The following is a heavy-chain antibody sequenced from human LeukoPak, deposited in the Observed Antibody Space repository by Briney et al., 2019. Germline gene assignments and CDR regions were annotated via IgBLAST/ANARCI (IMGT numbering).Heavy chain of an antibody. CDR1: GFTFSSYW. J-gene: IGHJ6*02. CDR3: ARDLGNERYSYGDYYYCGMDV. V-gene: IGHV3-7*03. CDR2: IKQDGSEK. D-gene: IGHD5-18*01. Sequence: GGSLRLSCAASGFTFSSYWMSWVRQAPGKGLEWVANIKQDGSEKYYVDSVKGRFTISRDNAKNSLYLQMNSLRAEDTAVNYCARDLGNERYSYGDYYYCGMDVWGQGTTVTVSS.